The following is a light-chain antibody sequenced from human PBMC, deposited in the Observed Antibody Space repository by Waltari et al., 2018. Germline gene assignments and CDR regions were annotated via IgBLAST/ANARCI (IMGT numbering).Light chain of an antibody. CDR1: SSNIGNDS. CDR2: ANN. CDR3: GTWDTSLSALM. V-gene: IGLV1-51*02. Sequence: QSVLTQPPSLSAAPGQKVTISCSGSSSNIGNDSVSWYQQLPGTAPKLFIYANNKRPSGSTDRCAGSKSGTSATLGITGLQTGDEADYYCGTWDTSLSALMFGGGTKLTVL. J-gene: IGLJ3*02.